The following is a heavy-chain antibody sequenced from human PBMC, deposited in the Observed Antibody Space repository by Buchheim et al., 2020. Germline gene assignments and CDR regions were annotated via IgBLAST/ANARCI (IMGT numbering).Heavy chain of an antibody. CDR1: GGSISSGFYY. J-gene: IGHJ4*02. Sequence: QVQLQESGPGLVKPSQTLSLTCTVSGGSISSGFYYWNWIRQHPEKGLEWIGYILYSGSTYYNPSLKSRVTISVDTSKNQFSLKLNSVTAADTAVYYCARGVSATHFTHFDYWGQGTL. CDR3: ARGVSATHFTHFDY. V-gene: IGHV4-31*03. CDR2: ILYSGST. D-gene: IGHD3-3*02.